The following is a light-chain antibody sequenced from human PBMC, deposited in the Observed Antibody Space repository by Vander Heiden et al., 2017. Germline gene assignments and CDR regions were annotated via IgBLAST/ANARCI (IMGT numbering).Light chain of an antibody. CDR1: SSNIGADYV. Sequence: QSVLAQPPSVSGAPGQRVTVSCTGGSSNIGADYVVHWYQQLPGTAPKLLIYDNYNRPSGVPDRFSASKSGTSAFLAITGLQAEDEADYYCQSYDDSLGIVIFGGGTKLTAL. CDR2: DNY. V-gene: IGLV1-40*01. CDR3: QSYDDSLGIVI. J-gene: IGLJ2*01.